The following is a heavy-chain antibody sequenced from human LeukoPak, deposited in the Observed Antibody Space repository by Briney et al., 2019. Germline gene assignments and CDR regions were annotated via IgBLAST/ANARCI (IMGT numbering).Heavy chain of an antibody. D-gene: IGHD2/OR15-2a*01. V-gene: IGHV3-15*01. CDR2: IKSKTDGRTT. CDR3: TTDNVAFLRTQYY. Sequence: IKSKTDGRTTDYAARGKGRFTISRDETKKKMYMQMNSLKTEDTAVYYCTTDNVAFLRTQYYWGQGTLVTVSS. J-gene: IGHJ4*02.